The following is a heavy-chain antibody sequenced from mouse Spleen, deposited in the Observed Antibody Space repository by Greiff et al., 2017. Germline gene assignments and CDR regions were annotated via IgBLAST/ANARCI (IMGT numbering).Heavy chain of an antibody. CDR2: ISSGGSYT. CDR1: GFTFSSYA. Sequence: DVKLVESGGGLVKPGGSLKLSCAASGFTFSSYAMSWVRQTPEKRLEWVATISSGGSYTYYPDSVKGRFTISRDNAKNTLYLQMSSLRSEDTAMYYCARREKSIYYDYDDVYFDYWGQGTTLTVSS. D-gene: IGHD2-4*01. J-gene: IGHJ2*01. CDR3: ARREKSIYYDYDDVYFDY. V-gene: IGHV5-9-1*01.